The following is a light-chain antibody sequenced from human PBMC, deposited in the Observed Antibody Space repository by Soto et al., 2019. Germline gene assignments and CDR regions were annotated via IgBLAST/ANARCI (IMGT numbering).Light chain of an antibody. CDR2: GAS. Sequence: EIVLTQSPGTLCLSPGERATLSCRASQSVSSSYLAWYQQKPGQAPRLLLYGASTRATGTPTRFSGSGSGTEFTLTISSLQSEDFAIYYCQQYKSWPPITFGQGTRLEIK. J-gene: IGKJ5*01. V-gene: IGKV3-15*01. CDR3: QQYKSWPPIT. CDR1: QSVSSSY.